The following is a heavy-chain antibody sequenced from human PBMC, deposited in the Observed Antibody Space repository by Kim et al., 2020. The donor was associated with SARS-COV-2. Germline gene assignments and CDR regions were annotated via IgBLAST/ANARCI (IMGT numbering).Heavy chain of an antibody. CDR2: ISYDGSNK. CDR1: GFTFSSYG. J-gene: IGHJ6*02. V-gene: IGHV3-33*05. CDR3: ARGFDSSSWYGYYYYYGMDV. D-gene: IGHD6-13*01. Sequence: GGSLRLSCAASGFTFSSYGMHWVRQAPGKGLEWVAVISYDGSNKYYADSVKGRFTISRDNSKNTLYLQMNSLRAEDTAVYYCARGFDSSSWYGYYYYYGMDVWGQGTTVTVSS.